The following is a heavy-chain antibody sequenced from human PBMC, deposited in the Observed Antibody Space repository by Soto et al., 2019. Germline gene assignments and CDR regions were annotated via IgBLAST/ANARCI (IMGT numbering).Heavy chain of an antibody. J-gene: IGHJ3*02. CDR1: GGSRSSSSYS. D-gene: IGHD2-2*01. CDR3: ARRGHDIVVVPAARAFHI. CDR2: LFYTGST. V-gene: IGHV4-39*01. Sequence: PTPTLSLTCTVSGGSRSSSSYSWGWVRQPPGKGPEGIWILFYTGSTYYTPSLKSRLTISVDTSKNQFSLKLSSVTAADTAVYYGARRGHDIVVVPAARAFHIWGQGTMVT.